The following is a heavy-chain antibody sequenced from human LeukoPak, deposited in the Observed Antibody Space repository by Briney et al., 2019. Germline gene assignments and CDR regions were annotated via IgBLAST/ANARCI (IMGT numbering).Heavy chain of an antibody. D-gene: IGHD3-9*01. J-gene: IGHJ6*03. CDR3: ARGNFDWLLHYYYYYMDV. Sequence: ASVKVSCKASGYTFTSYGISWVRQAPGQGLEWMGWISAYNGNTNYAQKLQGRVTMTTDTSTSTACMELRSLRSDDTAVYYCARGNFDWLLHYYYYYMDVWGKGTTVTVSS. CDR1: GYTFTSYG. CDR2: ISAYNGNT. V-gene: IGHV1-18*01.